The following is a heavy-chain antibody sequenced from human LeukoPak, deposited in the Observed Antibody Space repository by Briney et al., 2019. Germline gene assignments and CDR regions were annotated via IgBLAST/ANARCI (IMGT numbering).Heavy chain of an antibody. CDR2: IYPGDSDT. CDR3: ARNTRVRGVTHYYYYGMDV. V-gene: IGHV5-51*01. D-gene: IGHD3-10*01. J-gene: IGHJ6*04. Sequence: GASLQISCKGSGYSFTSYWIGWVRQMPGKGLEWMGIIYPGDSDTRYSPSFQGQVTISADKSISTAYLQWSSLKASDTAMYYCARNTRVRGVTHYYYYGMDVWGKGTTVTVSS. CDR1: GYSFTSYW.